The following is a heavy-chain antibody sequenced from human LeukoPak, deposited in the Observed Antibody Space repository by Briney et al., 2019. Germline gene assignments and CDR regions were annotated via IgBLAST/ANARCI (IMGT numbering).Heavy chain of an antibody. CDR1: GFTFSSYS. V-gene: IGHV3-21*01. CDR2: ISSSSSSYI. D-gene: IGHD3-3*01. Sequence: GGSLRLSCAASGFTFSSYSMNWVRQAPGKGLEWVSSISSSSSSYIYYADSVKGRFTISRDNAKNSLYLQMNSLRAEDTAVYYCARGPSRSGVFYAFDIWGQGTMVTVSS. CDR3: ARGPSRSGVFYAFDI. J-gene: IGHJ3*02.